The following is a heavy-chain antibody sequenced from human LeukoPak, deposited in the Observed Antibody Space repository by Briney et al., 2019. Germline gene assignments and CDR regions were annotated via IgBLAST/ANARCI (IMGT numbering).Heavy chain of an antibody. CDR2: IRSKAYGGTT. J-gene: IGHJ4*02. Sequence: GGSLRLSCTASGFTFGDYAMSWVRQAPGKGLEWVGFIRSKAYGGTTEYAASVKGRFTISRDDSKGIAYLQMNSLKTEDTAVYYCTRAVAYCGGDCYYYFDYWGQGTLVTVSS. V-gene: IGHV3-49*04. CDR1: GFTFGDYA. D-gene: IGHD2-21*02. CDR3: TRAVAYCGGDCYYYFDY.